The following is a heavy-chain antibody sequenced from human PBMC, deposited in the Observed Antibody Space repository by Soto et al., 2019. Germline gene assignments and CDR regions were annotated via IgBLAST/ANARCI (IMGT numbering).Heavy chain of an antibody. J-gene: IGHJ5*02. CDR2: IRSKANSYAT. CDR3: TRCYYDFWSGYNWFDP. D-gene: IGHD3-3*01. V-gene: IGHV3-73*01. CDR1: GFTCSGAG. Sequence: GGPLRLSCAAPGFTCSGAGMQWVRQASGKGLEWVGRIRSKANSYATAYAASVKGRFTISRDDSKNTAYLQMNSLKTEDTAVYYCTRCYYDFWSGYNWFDPWGQGTLVTVSS.